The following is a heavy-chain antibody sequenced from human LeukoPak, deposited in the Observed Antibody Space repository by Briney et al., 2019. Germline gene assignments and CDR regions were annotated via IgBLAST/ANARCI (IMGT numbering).Heavy chain of an antibody. CDR3: ARGFCRGESCYSGEYFQH. CDR1: GESLNDYY. D-gene: IGHD2-15*01. V-gene: IGHV4-34*01. J-gene: IGHJ1*01. Sequence: SETLSLTCGVHGESLNDYYWSWIRQSPGKGLEWIGEITHNGSTTFNPSFESRLTISVDTSKNQFSLKLTSVTAADASVYFCARGFCRGESCYSGEYFQHWGQGTLVTVSS. CDR2: ITHNGST.